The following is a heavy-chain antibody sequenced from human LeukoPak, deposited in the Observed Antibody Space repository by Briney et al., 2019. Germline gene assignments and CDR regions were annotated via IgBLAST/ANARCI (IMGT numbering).Heavy chain of an antibody. Sequence: SQTLSLTCTVSGGSISSGGYYWSWIRQHPGKGLEWIAYVHNNGATYYKPSLKSRVTISVDTSKNQFSLKVSSVTAADTAVYYCATAPILRGEGGEHYKYGMDVWGQGTTVIVSS. CDR1: GGSISSGGYY. CDR2: VHNNGAT. V-gene: IGHV4-31*03. D-gene: IGHD2-2*02. J-gene: IGHJ6*02. CDR3: ATAPILRGEGGEHYKYGMDV.